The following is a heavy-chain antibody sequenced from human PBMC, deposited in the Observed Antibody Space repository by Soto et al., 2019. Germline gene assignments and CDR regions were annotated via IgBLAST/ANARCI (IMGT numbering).Heavy chain of an antibody. CDR1: GGSVSSGSYY. CDR2: IYYSGST. Sequence: SETLSLTCTVPGGSVSSGSYYWSWIRQPPGKGLEWIGYIYYSGSTNYNPSLKSRVTISVDTSKNQFSLKLSSVTAADTAVYYCAREGKQQLVSNYFDYWGQGTLVTV. J-gene: IGHJ4*02. V-gene: IGHV4-61*01. CDR3: AREGKQQLVSNYFDY. D-gene: IGHD6-13*01.